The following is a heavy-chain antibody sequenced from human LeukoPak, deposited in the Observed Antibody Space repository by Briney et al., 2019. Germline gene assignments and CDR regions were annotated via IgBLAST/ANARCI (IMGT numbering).Heavy chain of an antibody. D-gene: IGHD5-12*01. CDR3: ARGVATIGDY. J-gene: IGHJ4*01. CDR2: ISAYNGNT. CDR1: GYTFTSYG. V-gene: IGHV1-18*01. Sequence: ASVKVSCKASGYTFTSYGISWVRQAPGQGLEWMGWISAYNGNTNYAQKFQGRVTMTRDTSISTAYMELSRLRSDDTAVYYCARGVATIGDYWGHGTLVTVSS.